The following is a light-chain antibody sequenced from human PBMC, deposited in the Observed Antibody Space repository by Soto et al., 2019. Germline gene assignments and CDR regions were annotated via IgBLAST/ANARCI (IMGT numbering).Light chain of an antibody. CDR2: SAS. CDR1: QTIIYY. Sequence: DIRMTQSPSSLSAFVGDTVTITCRASQTIIYYLAWYQQKPGKVPKLLIHSASTLQTGVQSRFSGSGSGTVFTLTINNLQPEDVATYYCQNYNSAPNTFGQGSRLEIK. J-gene: IGKJ2*01. CDR3: QNYNSAPNT. V-gene: IGKV1-27*01.